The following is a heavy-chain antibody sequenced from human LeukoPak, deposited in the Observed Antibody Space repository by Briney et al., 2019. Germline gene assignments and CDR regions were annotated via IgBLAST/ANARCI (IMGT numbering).Heavy chain of an antibody. CDR1: GFTFSSYG. CDR2: ISYDGSNK. Sequence: PGGTLRLSCGASGFTFSSYGMHWVRHAPGKGLEWVVVISYDGSNKYYADSVKGRFTISRDNSKNTLYLQMNSLRAEDTAVYYCAKKWELPEAFDYWGQGTLVTVSS. CDR3: AKKWELPEAFDY. D-gene: IGHD1-26*01. J-gene: IGHJ4*02. V-gene: IGHV3-30*18.